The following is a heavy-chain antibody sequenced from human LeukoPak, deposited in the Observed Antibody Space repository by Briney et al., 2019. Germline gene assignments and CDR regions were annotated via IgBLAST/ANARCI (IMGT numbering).Heavy chain of an antibody. CDR1: GFTFSSYS. Sequence: PGGSLRLSCAASGFTFSSYSMNRVRQAPGKGLEWVSYISSSSSTIYYADSVKGRFTISRDNAKNSLYLQMNSLRAEDTAVYYCSVLGEKDYFDYWGQGTLVAVSS. D-gene: IGHD2-15*01. J-gene: IGHJ4*02. CDR2: ISSSSSTI. V-gene: IGHV3-48*01. CDR3: SVLGEKDYFDY.